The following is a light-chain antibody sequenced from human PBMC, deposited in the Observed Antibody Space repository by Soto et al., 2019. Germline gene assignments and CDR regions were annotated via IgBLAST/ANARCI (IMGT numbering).Light chain of an antibody. CDR3: HQRQSRPRT. Sequence: EIVLTQSPATLSSFPGHRVTLSCRASQADNTRLAWYQHKPGQAPRLLIYLASNRAAGVPARFSGSGSGTDFTLTISNVEPEDFAVYYCHQRQSRPRTFGQGTTVDIK. CDR1: QADNTR. J-gene: IGKJ1*01. CDR2: LAS. V-gene: IGKV3-11*01.